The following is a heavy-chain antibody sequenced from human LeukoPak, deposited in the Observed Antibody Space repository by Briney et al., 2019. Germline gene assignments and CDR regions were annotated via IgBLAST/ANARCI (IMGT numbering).Heavy chain of an antibody. CDR1: GFSFSSYA. J-gene: IGHJ4*02. CDR2: VSGGGGGT. D-gene: IGHD6-19*01. V-gene: IGHV3-23*01. Sequence: SGGSLRLSCAASGFSFSSYAMSWVRQAPGKGLEWVSGVSGGGGGTYYADSVKGRFTISRDNSKSTLYLQMNSLRAEDTALYYCAKMRYASGWYTDYWGQGTLVTVSS. CDR3: AKMRYASGWYTDY.